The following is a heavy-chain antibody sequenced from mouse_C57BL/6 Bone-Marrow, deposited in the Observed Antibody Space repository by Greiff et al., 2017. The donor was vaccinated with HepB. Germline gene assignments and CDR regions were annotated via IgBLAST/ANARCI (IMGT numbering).Heavy chain of an antibody. D-gene: IGHD3-2*02. CDR1: GFTFSSYG. CDR2: ISSGGSYT. Sequence: EVKLMESGGDLVKPGGSLKLSCAASGFTFSSYGMSWVRQTPDKRLEWVATISSGGSYTYYPDSVKGRFTISRDNAKNTLYLQMSSLKSEDTAMYYCARPRDSSHLAYWGQGTLVTVSA. J-gene: IGHJ3*01. V-gene: IGHV5-6*01. CDR3: ARPRDSSHLAY.